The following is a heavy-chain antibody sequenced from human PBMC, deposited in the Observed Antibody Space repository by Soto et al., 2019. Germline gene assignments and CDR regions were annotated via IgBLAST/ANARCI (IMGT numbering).Heavy chain of an antibody. CDR2: ISYDGSNK. Sequence: QVQLVESGGGVVQPGRSLRLSCAASGFTFSSYGMHWVRQAPGKGLQWVAVISYDGSNKYYADSVKGRFTSSRDNSKNTLYLQMNSRRAEDTAVYYCVGGYYVGDYWGQGTLVTVSS. V-gene: IGHV3-30*03. J-gene: IGHJ4*02. D-gene: IGHD3-22*01. CDR1: GFTFSSYG. CDR3: VGGYYVGDY.